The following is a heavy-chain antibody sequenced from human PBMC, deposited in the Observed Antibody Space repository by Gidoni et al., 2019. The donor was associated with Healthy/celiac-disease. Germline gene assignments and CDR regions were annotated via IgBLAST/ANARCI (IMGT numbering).Heavy chain of an antibody. D-gene: IGHD1-7*01. CDR3: ARSQDWNYLDYYYYGMDV. J-gene: IGHJ6*02. Sequence: QVQLQESDPGLVKPSETLSLTCAVSGYSISRGYSWGWIRQPPGKGLEWIGSIYHSGSTYYNPSLKSRVTISVDMSKNQFSLKLSSVTAADTAVYYGARSQDWNYLDYYYYGMDVWGQGTTVTVSS. V-gene: IGHV4-38-2*01. CDR1: GYSISRGYS. CDR2: IYHSGST.